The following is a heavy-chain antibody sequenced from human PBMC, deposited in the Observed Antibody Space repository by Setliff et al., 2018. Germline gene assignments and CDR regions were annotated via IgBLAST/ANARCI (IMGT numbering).Heavy chain of an antibody. D-gene: IGHD2-21*02. CDR1: GGTFSSYG. CDR2: TIPNFGTT. V-gene: IGHV1-69*05. Sequence: ASVKVSCKASGGTFSSYGISWVRQAPGQGLEWLGGTIPNFGTTNYAQEFQGRVTIITDESTSTAYMELSSLRFEDTAVYYCAREGVVVVTTTNYYYYIDVWGEGTTVTVSS. CDR3: AREGVVVVTTTNYYYYIDV. J-gene: IGHJ6*03.